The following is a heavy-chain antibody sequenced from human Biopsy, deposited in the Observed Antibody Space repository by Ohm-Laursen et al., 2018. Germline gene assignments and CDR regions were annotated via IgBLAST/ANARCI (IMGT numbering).Heavy chain of an antibody. D-gene: IGHD1-7*01. V-gene: IGHV1-8*01. CDR1: GYTFTSYD. CDR2: LNPVSGNS. J-gene: IGHJ5*02. CDR3: GRAVRNQLLTDP. Sequence: SSVKVSCKASGYTFTSYDITWVRQASGQGPEWIGWLNPVSGNSNFGQKFRGRVTVTSDTSISTAYMELSGLTSDDTATYYCGRAVRNQLLTDPWGQGALVTVTS.